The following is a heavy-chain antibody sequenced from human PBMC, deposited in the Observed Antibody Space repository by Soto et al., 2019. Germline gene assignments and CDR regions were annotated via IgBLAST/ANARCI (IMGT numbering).Heavy chain of an antibody. CDR2: ISYDGSNK. CDR1: GFTFSSYA. D-gene: IGHD1-1*01. Sequence: QVQLVESGGGVVQPGRSLRLSCAASGFTFSSYAMHWVRQAPGKGLEWVAVISYDGSNKYYADSVKGRFTISRDNSKNPLYLQMNSLRAEDTAVYYCARRGYEGGSKGPGMDVWGQGTTVTVSS. V-gene: IGHV3-30-3*01. J-gene: IGHJ6*02. CDR3: ARRGYEGGSKGPGMDV.